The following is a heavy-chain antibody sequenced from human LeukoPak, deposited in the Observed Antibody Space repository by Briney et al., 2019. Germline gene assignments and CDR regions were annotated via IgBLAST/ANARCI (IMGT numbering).Heavy chain of an antibody. CDR2: IWSDGSNK. CDR1: GFTFSNFG. CDR3: ARGAYDSSGYYLDY. Sequence: GGSLRLSCAASGFTFSNFGMHWVRQAPGKGLEWVALIWSDGSNKYYADSVKGRFTISRDNSKNTLYLQMNSLRAEDTAVYYCARGAYDSSGYYLDYWGQGTLVTVSS. V-gene: IGHV3-30*02. J-gene: IGHJ4*02. D-gene: IGHD3-22*01.